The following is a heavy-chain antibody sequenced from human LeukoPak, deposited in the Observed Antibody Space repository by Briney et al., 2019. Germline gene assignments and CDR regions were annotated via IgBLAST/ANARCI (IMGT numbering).Heavy chain of an antibody. J-gene: IGHJ6*02. V-gene: IGHV1-2*04. CDR2: INPNSGGT. CDR3: ARALWDIVVVPAAMPDYYYGMDV. D-gene: IGHD2-2*01. Sequence: EASVKVSCKASGGTFSSYAISWVRQAPGQGLEWMGWINPNSGGTNYAQKFQGWVTMTRDTSISTAYMELSRLRSDDTAVYYCARALWDIVVVPAAMPDYYYGMDVWGQGTTVTVSS. CDR1: GGTFSSYA.